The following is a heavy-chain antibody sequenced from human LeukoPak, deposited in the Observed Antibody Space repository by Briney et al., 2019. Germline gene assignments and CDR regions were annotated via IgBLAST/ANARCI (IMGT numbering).Heavy chain of an antibody. Sequence: GGSLRLSCATSGFTFSSYWMSWVRQAPGKGLEWVANIKQDGSEKYYVDSVKGRFTISRDNAKNSLYLQMNSLRAEDTAVYYCARVRYYDSSGYYYVRAFDIWGQGTMVTVSS. D-gene: IGHD3-22*01. CDR1: GFTFSSYW. CDR3: ARVRYYDSSGYYYVRAFDI. V-gene: IGHV3-7*01. CDR2: IKQDGSEK. J-gene: IGHJ3*02.